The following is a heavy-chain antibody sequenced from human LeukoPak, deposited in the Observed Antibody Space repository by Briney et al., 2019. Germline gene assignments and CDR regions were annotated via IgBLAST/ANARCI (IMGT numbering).Heavy chain of an antibody. CDR3: ARVLSRCYYGSFDY. J-gene: IGHJ4*02. Sequence: ASETLSLTCTLSGGSIRSYNWRGMRQPPGKGLEWIGYIYYSGSTNYNPSLMSRVTISVDTSKNQFSLKLSSVTAADTAVYYCARVLSRCYYGSFDYWGQGTLVTVSS. D-gene: IGHD3-10*01. V-gene: IGHV4-59*01. CDR1: GGSIRSYN. CDR2: IYYSGST.